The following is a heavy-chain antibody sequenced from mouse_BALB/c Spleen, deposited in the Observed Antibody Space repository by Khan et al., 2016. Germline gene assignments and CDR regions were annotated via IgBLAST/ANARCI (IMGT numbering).Heavy chain of an antibody. CDR3: ARRLNWYFDV. J-gene: IGHJ1*01. CDR2: ISDDGSYT. Sequence: VGLVESGGGLVKPGGSLKLSCAASGFTFSDYYMYWVRQTPEKRLEWVATISDDGSYTYYPDSVKGRFTISRDNAKNNLYLQMSSLKSEDTAMYYCARRLNWYFDVWGAGTTVTVSA. CDR1: GFTFSDYY. V-gene: IGHV5-4*02.